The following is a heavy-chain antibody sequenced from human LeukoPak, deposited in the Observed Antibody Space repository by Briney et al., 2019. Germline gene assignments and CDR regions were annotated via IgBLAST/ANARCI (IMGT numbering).Heavy chain of an antibody. Sequence: WASVKVSCKASGYTFTSYDINCVRQATGQGLEWMGWMNPNSGTTGYAQKFQDRITITRDTSISTAYMELSSLISEDTAVYYCARDYGGNSGWFDPWGQGTLVTVSS. D-gene: IGHD4-23*01. CDR1: GYTFTSYD. V-gene: IGHV1-8*03. J-gene: IGHJ5*02. CDR3: ARDYGGNSGWFDP. CDR2: MNPNSGTT.